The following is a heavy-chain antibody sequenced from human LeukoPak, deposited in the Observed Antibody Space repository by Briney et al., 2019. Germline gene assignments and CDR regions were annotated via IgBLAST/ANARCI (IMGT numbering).Heavy chain of an antibody. D-gene: IGHD6-19*01. CDR3: ARLTRIAVAGPDY. Sequence: GESLKIPCKGSGYSFTSYWIGWVRQMPGKGLEWMGIIYPGDSETRYSPSFQGQVTISADKSISTAYLQWSSLKASDTAMYYCARLTRIAVAGPDYWGQGTLVTVSS. J-gene: IGHJ4*02. CDR1: GYSFTSYW. CDR2: IYPGDSET. V-gene: IGHV5-51*01.